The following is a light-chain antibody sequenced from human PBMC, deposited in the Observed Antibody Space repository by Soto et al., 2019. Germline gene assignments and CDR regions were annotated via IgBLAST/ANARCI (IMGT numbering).Light chain of an antibody. V-gene: IGKV2-30*02. J-gene: IGKJ5*01. CDR1: QSLVHRDGNTY. CDR2: KVS. Sequence: DVVVTQSPLSLAVTLGQAASISCRCSQSLVHRDGNTYLSWFRQRPGQSPRLLIYKVSNREAGVPDRFSGSGSGTDFTLKISRVEAEDVGLYYCMQGSHWPPITFGQGTRLEIK. CDR3: MQGSHWPPIT.